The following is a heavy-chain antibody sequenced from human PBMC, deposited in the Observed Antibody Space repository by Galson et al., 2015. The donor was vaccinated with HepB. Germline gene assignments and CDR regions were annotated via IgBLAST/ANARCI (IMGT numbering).Heavy chain of an antibody. Sequence: ETLSLTCDVSGISISGSQYYWGWIRQSPKKGLEWIGSIYYGGRTYFSPSFQSRVAMSVDTSKNQLSLTLSSVTAADTAVYHCARPLVLNGRFTPGVGPFHIWGHGTLVTVSA. D-gene: IGHD2-8*01. J-gene: IGHJ3*02. CDR1: GISISGSQYY. CDR2: IYYGGRT. V-gene: IGHV4-39*01. CDR3: ARPLVLNGRFTPGVGPFHI.